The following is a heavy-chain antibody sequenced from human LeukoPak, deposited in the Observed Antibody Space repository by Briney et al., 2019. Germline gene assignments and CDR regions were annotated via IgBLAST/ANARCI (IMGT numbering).Heavy chain of an antibody. CDR1: GFIFGGYA. D-gene: IGHD3-3*01. J-gene: IGHJ4*02. CDR3: ARRFNDFWSGSQLEY. V-gene: IGHV3-30-3*01. Sequence: PGGSLRLSCAASGFIFGGYAMHWVRQAPGKGLQWLAVISYDGGKTYYADSVEGRFTISRDNSKSTVYLEINSLRSEDTAIYYCARRFNDFWSGSQLEYWGQGTLVTVSS. CDR2: ISYDGGKT.